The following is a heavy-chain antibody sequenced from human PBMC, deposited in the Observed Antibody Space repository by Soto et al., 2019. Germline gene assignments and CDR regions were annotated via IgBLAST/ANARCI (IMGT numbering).Heavy chain of an antibody. Sequence: GGSLRLSCAASGFTISSYWMHWVRQAPGKGLEWVSRVSGDGSSTTNVDSVEGRFTVSRDNAKNTVYLQMNSLRAEDTAVYYCARNPCNLGVFRIDFWGQGPLVTVS. V-gene: IGHV3-74*03. CDR2: VSGDGSST. J-gene: IGHJ4*02. CDR1: GFTISSYW. D-gene: IGHD2-8*01. CDR3: ARNPCNLGVFRIDF.